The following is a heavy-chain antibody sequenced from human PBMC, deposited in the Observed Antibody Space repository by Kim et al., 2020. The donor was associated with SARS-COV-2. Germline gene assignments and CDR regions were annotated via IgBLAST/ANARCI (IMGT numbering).Heavy chain of an antibody. Sequence: TYYNPSLKSRVTISVDTSKNQFSLKLSSVTAADTAVYYCATTRVITRVDYWGQGTLVTVSS. J-gene: IGHJ4*02. V-gene: IGHV4-39*01. CDR3: ATTRVITRVDY. D-gene: IGHD3-16*02. CDR2: T.